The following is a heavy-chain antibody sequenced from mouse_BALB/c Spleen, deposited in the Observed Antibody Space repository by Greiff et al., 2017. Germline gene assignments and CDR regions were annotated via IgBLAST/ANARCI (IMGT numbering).Heavy chain of an antibody. CDR1: GFTFSNYW. CDR3: TREDY. J-gene: IGHJ2*01. V-gene: IGHV6-6*02. Sequence: EVKVVESGGGLVQPGGSMKLSCVASGFTFSNYWMNWVRQSPEKGLEWVAEIRLKSNNYATHYAESVKGRFTISRDDSKSSVYLQMNNLRAEDTGIYYCTREDYWGQGTTLTVSS. CDR2: IRLKSNNYAT.